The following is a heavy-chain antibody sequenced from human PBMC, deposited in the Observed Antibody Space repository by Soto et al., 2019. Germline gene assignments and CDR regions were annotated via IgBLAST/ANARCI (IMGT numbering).Heavy chain of an antibody. CDR1: GFTFSSYA. Sequence: PGGSLRLSCAASGFTFSSYAMHWVRQAPGKGLEWVAVISYDGSNKYYADSVKGRFTISRDNSKNTLYLQMNSLRAEDTAVYYCAREDEYAARPGNWFDPWVQGTLVTVSS. CDR3: AREDEYAARPGNWFDP. V-gene: IGHV3-30-3*01. J-gene: IGHJ5*02. CDR2: ISYDGSNK. D-gene: IGHD6-6*01.